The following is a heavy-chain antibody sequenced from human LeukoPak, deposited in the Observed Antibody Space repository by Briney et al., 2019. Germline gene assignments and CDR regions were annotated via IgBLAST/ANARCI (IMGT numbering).Heavy chain of an antibody. V-gene: IGHV4-4*07. CDR1: GGSISSYY. J-gene: IGHJ6*02. Sequence: SETLSLTCTVSGGSISSYYWSWIRQPAGKGLEWIGRIYASGSINYNPSLKSRVTMSVDTSKNQFSLKLSSVTAADTAVYYCAREGGMVATFYYCYGMDVWGQGTTVTVSS. D-gene: IGHD5-12*01. CDR2: IYASGSI. CDR3: AREGGMVATFYYCYGMDV.